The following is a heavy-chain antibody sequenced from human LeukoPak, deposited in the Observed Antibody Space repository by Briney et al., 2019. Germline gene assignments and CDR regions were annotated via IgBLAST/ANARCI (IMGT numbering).Heavy chain of an antibody. V-gene: IGHV3-30-3*01. CDR3: ARVQTPDYYDSSGYYLDY. Sequence: GGSLRLSCAASGFTFSSYAMHWVRQAPGKGLEWVAVISYDGSNKYYADSVKGRFTISRDNSKNTLYLQMNSLRAEDTAVYYCARVQTPDYYDSSGYYLDYWGQGTLVTVSS. J-gene: IGHJ4*02. CDR2: ISYDGSNK. D-gene: IGHD3-22*01. CDR1: GFTFSSYA.